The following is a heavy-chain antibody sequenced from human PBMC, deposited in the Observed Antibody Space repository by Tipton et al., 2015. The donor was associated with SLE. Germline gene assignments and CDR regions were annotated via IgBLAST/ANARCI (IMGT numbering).Heavy chain of an antibody. Sequence: SLRLSCVASGFTFRTYWMSWVRQAPGEGLEWVANINQDVSEKYFMDSVKGRFTISRDNAKNSLYLEMNSLRVEDTAVYYCARGQQLALGDWGRGTLVTVSS. CDR1: GFTFRTYW. CDR3: ARGQQLALGD. V-gene: IGHV3-7*01. D-gene: IGHD6-13*01. J-gene: IGHJ4*02. CDR2: INQDVSEK.